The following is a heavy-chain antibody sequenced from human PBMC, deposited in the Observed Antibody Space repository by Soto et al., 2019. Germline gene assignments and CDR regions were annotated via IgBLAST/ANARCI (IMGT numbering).Heavy chain of an antibody. J-gene: IGHJ5*02. CDR3: AALEGAYYYDSSGYYYWFDP. Sequence: SETLSLTCAVSGGSISSSNWWSWVRQPPGKGLEWIGEIYHSGSTNYNPSLKSRVTISVDKSKNQFSLKLSSVTAADTAVYYCAALEGAYYYDSSGYYYWFDPWGQGTLGTVSS. CDR2: IYHSGST. CDR1: GGSISSSNW. D-gene: IGHD3-22*01. V-gene: IGHV4-4*02.